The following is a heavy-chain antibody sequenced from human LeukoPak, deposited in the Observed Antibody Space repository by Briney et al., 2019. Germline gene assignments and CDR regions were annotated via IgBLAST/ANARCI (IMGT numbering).Heavy chain of an antibody. CDR1: GFTFDDYC. V-gene: IGHV3-9*03. Sequence: GRSLRLSCAASGFTFDDYCMHWVRQAPGKDLEGVSGISWNSGSIGYADSVKGRFTTSRDNAKRTLYLQTNSLRADDMALYYCTKASGYSSGAVDYWGQGTLVTVSS. J-gene: IGHJ4*02. CDR2: ISWNSGSI. D-gene: IGHD5-18*01. CDR3: TKASGYSSGAVDY.